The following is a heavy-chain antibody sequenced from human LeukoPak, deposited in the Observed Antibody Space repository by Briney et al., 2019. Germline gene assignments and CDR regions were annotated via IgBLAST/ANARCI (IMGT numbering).Heavy chain of an antibody. CDR1: GFTFISYA. V-gene: IGHV3-23*01. Sequence: GGSLRLSCAASGFTFISYAMSWVRQAPGKGLEWVSAISCGGDTTHSADSVKGRFTVSRDNSKNTLYLQMNSLRAEDTAIYYGAKGLHYNILTGFRREYYFDSWGQGTLVTVSS. J-gene: IGHJ4*02. D-gene: IGHD3-9*01. CDR2: ISCGGDTT. CDR3: AKGLHYNILTGFRREYYFDS.